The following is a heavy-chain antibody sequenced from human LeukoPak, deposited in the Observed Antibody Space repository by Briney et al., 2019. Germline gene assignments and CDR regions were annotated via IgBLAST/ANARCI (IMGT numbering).Heavy chain of an antibody. CDR2: MYTTGST. J-gene: IGHJ6*02. CDR1: GGSISNYY. V-gene: IGHV4-4*07. D-gene: IGHD3-10*01. Sequence: PSETLSLTCTVSGGSISNYYWIWIRQPAGKGLEWIGRMYTTGSTNYNPSLRSRVTMSLDTSNNHFSLQLSSVTAADTAVYYCARQYIRSGKYYYALDAWGQGTTVTVSS. CDR3: ARQYIRSGKYYYALDA.